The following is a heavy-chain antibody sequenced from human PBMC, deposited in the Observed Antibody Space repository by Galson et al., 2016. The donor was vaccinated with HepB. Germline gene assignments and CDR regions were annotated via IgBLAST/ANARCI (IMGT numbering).Heavy chain of an antibody. CDR3: VRDPKLSSSWYLFGP. CDR1: GYTFTAYA. J-gene: IGHJ5*02. Sequence: SVKVSCKASGYTFTAYAINWVRQAPGHGLEWLGWINTNTGNPTYAQGFTGRFVFSLDTSVSTAYLQISSLKAEDTAIYYCVRDPKLSSSWYLFGPWGQGTLVTVSS. V-gene: IGHV7-4-1*02. CDR2: INTNTGNP. D-gene: IGHD6-13*01.